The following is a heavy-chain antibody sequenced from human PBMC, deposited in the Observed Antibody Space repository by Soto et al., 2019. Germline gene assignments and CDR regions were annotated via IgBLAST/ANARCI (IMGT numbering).Heavy chain of an antibody. V-gene: IGHV3-23*01. CDR1: GFTFSSYA. CDR3: AKSIPGQEDITIFGVVIPAEGLMDGMDV. D-gene: IGHD3-3*01. CDR2: ISGSGGST. Sequence: GGSLRLSCAASGFTFSSYAMSWVRQAPGKGLEWVSAISGSGGSTYYADSVKGRFTISRDNSKNTLYLQMNSLRAEDTAVYYCAKSIPGQEDITIFGVVIPAEGLMDGMDVWGQGTTVTVSS. J-gene: IGHJ6*02.